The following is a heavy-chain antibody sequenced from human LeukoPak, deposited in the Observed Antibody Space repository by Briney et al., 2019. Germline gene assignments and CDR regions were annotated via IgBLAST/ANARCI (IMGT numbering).Heavy chain of an antibody. J-gene: IGHJ4*02. D-gene: IGHD1-26*01. CDR1: GFTFSSYA. CDR3: AKDTPHLGATRVDC. CDR2: ISARGDRA. V-gene: IGHV3-23*01. Sequence: GGSLRLSCAASGFTFSSYAMSWVRQAPGRGLEWLSAISARGDRAYYADSVRGRFTTSRDNSKNTLYLQMGSLRAEDTAVYYCAKDTPHLGATRVDCWGQGTLVTVSS.